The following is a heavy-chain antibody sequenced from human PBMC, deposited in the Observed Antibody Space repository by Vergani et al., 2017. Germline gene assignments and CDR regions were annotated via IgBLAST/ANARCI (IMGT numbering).Heavy chain of an antibody. V-gene: IGHV1-69*01. J-gene: IGHJ4*02. CDR1: GGTFSSYA. D-gene: IGHD3-22*01. CDR3: TRGWYYGSIAYWAY. CDR2: IITLFGTA. Sequence: QVQLVQSGAEVKKPGSSVKVSCKASGGTFSSYAISWVRQAPGQGLEWMGGIITLFGTANYAQKFQGRVTITADESTSTAYMELSSLRSEDTAVYYCTRGWYYGSIAYWAYWGQGTLVTVSS.